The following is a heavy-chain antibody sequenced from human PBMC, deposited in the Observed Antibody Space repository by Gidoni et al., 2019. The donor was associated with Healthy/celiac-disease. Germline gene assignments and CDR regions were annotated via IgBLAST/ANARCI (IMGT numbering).Heavy chain of an antibody. CDR1: GYSVTSYG. CDR2: IDPRDSYT. D-gene: IGHD6-6*01. V-gene: IGHV5-10-1*03. J-gene: IGHJ6*02. Sequence: EVQLVQSGAEVKKPGESLRISCKGSGYSVTSYGISWVRQMPGKGLEWMGRIDPRDSYTNYSPSFQGHVTISADKSISTAYLQWSSLKASDTAMYYCARLKVIAARRAPYYYYGMDVWGQGTTVTVSS. CDR3: ARLKVIAARRAPYYYYGMDV.